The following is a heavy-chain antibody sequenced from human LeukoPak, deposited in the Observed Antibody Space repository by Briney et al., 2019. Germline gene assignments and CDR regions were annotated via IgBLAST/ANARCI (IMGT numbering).Heavy chain of an antibody. Sequence: ASVKVSCKASGYTFTSYGISWVRQATGQGLEWMGWMNPNSGNTGYAQKFQGRVTITRNTSISTAYMELSSLRSEDTAVYYCARGNVGSYYDFWSGYSDWFDPWGQGTLVTVSS. D-gene: IGHD3-3*01. CDR1: GYTFTSYG. J-gene: IGHJ5*02. CDR2: MNPNSGNT. CDR3: ARGNVGSYYDFWSGYSDWFDP. V-gene: IGHV1-8*03.